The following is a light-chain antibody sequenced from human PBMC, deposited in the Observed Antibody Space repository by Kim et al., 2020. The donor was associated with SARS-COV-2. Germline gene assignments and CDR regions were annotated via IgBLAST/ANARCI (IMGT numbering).Light chain of an antibody. CDR1: QSVTSNN. V-gene: IGKV3-20*01. CDR2: GTS. J-gene: IGKJ2*01. CDR3: QQYDNSPYT. Sequence: LPPGESATLSCRASQSVTSNNLAWFQQKPGQAPGLLIYGTSSRATGIPDRFSGSGSGTDFTLTISRLEPEDFAVYYCQQYDNSPYTFGQGTKLEI.